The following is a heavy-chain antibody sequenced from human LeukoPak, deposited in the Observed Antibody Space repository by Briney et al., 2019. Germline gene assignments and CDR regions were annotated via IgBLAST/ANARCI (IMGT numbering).Heavy chain of an antibody. CDR2: IKWNGGST. J-gene: IGHJ4*02. D-gene: IGHD3-3*01. CDR1: GFTFDDHD. Sequence: GGSLRLSCAASGFTFDDHDMSWVRQAPGKGLEWVSGIKWNGGSTGYADSVKGRFTISRDNAKNSLYLQMNSLRAEDTALYYCAREEWYYFDYWGQGTLVTVSS. CDR3: AREEWYYFDY. V-gene: IGHV3-20*04.